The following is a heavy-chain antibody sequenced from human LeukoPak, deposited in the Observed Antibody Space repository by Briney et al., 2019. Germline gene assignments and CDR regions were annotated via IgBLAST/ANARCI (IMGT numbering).Heavy chain of an antibody. D-gene: IGHD6-19*01. CDR3: ARDRRVNSSGWSLDYYYGMDV. J-gene: IGHJ6*02. CDR1: GYTFTSYY. Sequence: ASVTVSCKASGYTFTSYYMHWVRQAPGQGLEWMGIINPSGGSTSYAQKFQGRVTMTRDTSTSTVYMELSSLRSEDTAVYYCARDRRVNSSGWSLDYYYGMDVWGQGTTVTVSS. CDR2: INPSGGST. V-gene: IGHV1-46*01.